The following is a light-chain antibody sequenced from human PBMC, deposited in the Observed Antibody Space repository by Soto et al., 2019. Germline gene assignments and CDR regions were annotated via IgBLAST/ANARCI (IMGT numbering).Light chain of an antibody. V-gene: IGKV1D-12*01. J-gene: IGKJ5*01. Sequence: DIQVTESPSSLSASVGDRVTITCRASQDIAAYLAWYQHKPGRAPEILIHAASSLQSGVPSRFSGSGSGTDFTLTINSLKTEDFATYDGQQAYSFPITFGQGTRLEIK. CDR2: AAS. CDR1: QDIAAY. CDR3: QQAYSFPIT.